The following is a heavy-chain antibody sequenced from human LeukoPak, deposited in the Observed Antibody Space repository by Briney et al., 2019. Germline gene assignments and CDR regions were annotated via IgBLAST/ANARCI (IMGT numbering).Heavy chain of an antibody. CDR1: GFTFSSYS. CDR2: ISSSSSYI. J-gene: IGHJ4*02. V-gene: IGHV3-21*01. Sequence: GGSLRLSGAASGFTFSSYSMNWVRQAPGTGLEWVSSISSSSSYIYYADSVKGRFTISRDNAKNSLYLQMNSLRAEDTAVYYCARGSGSGYDYDYWGQGTLVTVSS. CDR3: ARGSGSGYDYDY. D-gene: IGHD5-12*01.